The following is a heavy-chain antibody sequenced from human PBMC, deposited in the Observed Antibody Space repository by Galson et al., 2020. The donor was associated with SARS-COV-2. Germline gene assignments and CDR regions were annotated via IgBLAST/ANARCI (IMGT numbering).Heavy chain of an antibody. D-gene: IGHD3-22*01. V-gene: IGHV4-39*02. CDR1: GGSISSSSYY. Sequence: SETLSLTCTVSGGSISSSSYYWGWIRQPPGKGLEWIGSIYYSGSTYYNPSLKSRVTISVDTSKNQFSLKLSSVTAADTAVYYCAREIRDYYDSSGYYEDGVIWFDPWGPGTLFTVSS. CDR2: IYYSGST. CDR3: AREIRDYYDSSGYYEDGVIWFDP. J-gene: IGHJ5*02.